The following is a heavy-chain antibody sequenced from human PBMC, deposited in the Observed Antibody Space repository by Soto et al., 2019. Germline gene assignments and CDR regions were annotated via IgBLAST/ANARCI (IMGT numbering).Heavy chain of an antibody. Sequence: PSETLSLTCTVSGGSISSYYWSWIRQPPGKGLEWIGYVYYSGSTNYNPSLKSRVTISVDTSKNQFSLKLSSVTAADTAVYYCARDLGSSGGSWDPYGNWFDPWGQGTLVTVSS. D-gene: IGHD2-15*01. J-gene: IGHJ5*02. V-gene: IGHV4-59*01. CDR2: VYYSGST. CDR3: ARDLGSSGGSWDPYGNWFDP. CDR1: GGSISSYY.